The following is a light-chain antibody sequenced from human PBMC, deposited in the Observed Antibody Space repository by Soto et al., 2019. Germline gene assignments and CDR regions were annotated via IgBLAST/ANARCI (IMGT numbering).Light chain of an antibody. CDR1: QVIGSRY. J-gene: IGKJ2*01. V-gene: IGKV3-20*01. Sequence: EIVMTQSPGTLSLSPGERATISCRASQVIGSRYLAWYHQKSGQAPRLLIYGASSRATGIPDRFSGSGSGTDLPLTISRLEPEDFGVYYCQQFGSSIPHTFGQGTKLDI. CDR2: GAS. CDR3: QQFGSSIPHT.